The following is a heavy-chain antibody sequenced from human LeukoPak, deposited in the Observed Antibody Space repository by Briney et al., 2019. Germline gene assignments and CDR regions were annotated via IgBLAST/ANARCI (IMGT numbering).Heavy chain of an antibody. J-gene: IGHJ4*02. CDR1: GFTFDDYG. D-gene: IGHD1-26*01. CDR3: ARARGSYRGFHYFDY. V-gene: IGHV3-20*04. Sequence: GGSLRLSCAASGFTFDDYGMSWVRQAPGKGLEWVSGINWNGGSTGYADSVKGRFTISRDNAKNSLYLQMNSLRAEDTALYYCARARGSYRGFHYFDYWGQGTLVTVSS. CDR2: INWNGGST.